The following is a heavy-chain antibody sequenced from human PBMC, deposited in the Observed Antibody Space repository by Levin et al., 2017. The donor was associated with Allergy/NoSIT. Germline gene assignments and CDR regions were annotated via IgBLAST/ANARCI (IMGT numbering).Heavy chain of an antibody. CDR1: GGSFSRYH. Sequence: SQTLSLTCTVSGGSFSRYHWNWIRQPAGKGLEWIGRIYIGGTTSYNPSLKSRVTLSIDTSEKQFSLNLMSVTAADTAVYYCARGGYESRGYYYYYYGVDVWGQGTTVTVSS. J-gene: IGHJ6*02. D-gene: IGHD3-22*01. CDR3: ARGGYESRGYYYYYYGVDV. V-gene: IGHV4-4*07. CDR2: IYIGGTT.